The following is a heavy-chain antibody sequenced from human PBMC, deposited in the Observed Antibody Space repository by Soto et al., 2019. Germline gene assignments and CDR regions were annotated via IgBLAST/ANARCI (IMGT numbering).Heavy chain of an antibody. CDR3: AREGRGKKAGYNGLVSLGY. CDR1: GSRFSNYV. V-gene: IGHV1-69*06. Sequence: QVQLVQSGAEVKTPGSSLKVSCTVSGSRFSNYVISWVRQAPGHGLEWLGRIIPIFNTTQYEQKFQGRVTITADKSTNTVSLELSSLRSDDTAVYYCAREGRGKKAGYNGLVSLGYWGQGTLVTVSS. CDR2: IIPIFNTT. D-gene: IGHD2-2*02. J-gene: IGHJ4*02.